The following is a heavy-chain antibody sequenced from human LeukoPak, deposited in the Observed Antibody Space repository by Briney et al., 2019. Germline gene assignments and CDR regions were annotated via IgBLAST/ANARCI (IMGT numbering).Heavy chain of an antibody. V-gene: IGHV3-23*01. CDR3: ASLRGSTRSFDY. D-gene: IGHD5-12*01. CDR2: ITGGDVGT. Sequence: PGGSLRLSCAASGFTLSNYAMSWVRQAPGKGLEWVSAITGGDVGTYYADSVKGRFTISRDNSKNTLYLQMNSLRAEDTAVYYCASLRGSTRSFDYWGQGTLVTVSS. J-gene: IGHJ4*02. CDR1: GFTLSNYA.